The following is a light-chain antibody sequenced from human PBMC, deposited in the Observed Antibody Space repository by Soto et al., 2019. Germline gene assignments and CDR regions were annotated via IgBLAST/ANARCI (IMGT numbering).Light chain of an antibody. CDR1: QTIRSNY. CDR2: GAY. Sequence: ETVLTQSPGTLSLSPGERATLSCRASQTIRSNYLAWYRQTPGQAPRPLIYGAYNTATSIADRFSGSGSGKDFPLIISILEPEDFALYYCEQYGSSPWTFGQGTKVEIK. CDR3: EQYGSSPWT. J-gene: IGKJ1*01. V-gene: IGKV3-20*01.